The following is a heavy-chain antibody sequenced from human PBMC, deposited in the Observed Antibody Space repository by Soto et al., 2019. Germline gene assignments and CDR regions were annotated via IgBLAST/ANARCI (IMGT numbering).Heavy chain of an antibody. CDR1: GFTFTSYS. CDR3: ARNYYGDYVEEY. V-gene: IGHV3-48*01. D-gene: IGHD4-17*01. Sequence: EVQLVESGGDLVQPGGSLRLSCAASGFTFTSYSMNWVRQAPGKGLEWVSYISSSSSTIYYADSVKGRFTISRDNAKNSLYLQMNSLRVEDTAVYYCARNYYGDYVEEYWGLGTLVTVSS. CDR2: ISSSSSTI. J-gene: IGHJ4*02.